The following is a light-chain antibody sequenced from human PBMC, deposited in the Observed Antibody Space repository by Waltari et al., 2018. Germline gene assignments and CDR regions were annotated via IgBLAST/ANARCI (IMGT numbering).Light chain of an antibody. V-gene: IGKV1-39*01. CDR1: QSISNS. CDR3: QQSYSLPIT. Sequence: DIQMTQSPSSLSASVGDRVTITCRTSQSISNSLNWYQQKPGTAPKLLIYGASSLQSGVASRFSGSGSGADFTLTIDSLQPEDFATYYCQQSYSLPITFGPGTKVDVK. J-gene: IGKJ3*01. CDR2: GAS.